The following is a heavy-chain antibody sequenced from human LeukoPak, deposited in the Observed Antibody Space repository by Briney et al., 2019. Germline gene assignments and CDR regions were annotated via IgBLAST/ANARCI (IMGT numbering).Heavy chain of an antibody. J-gene: IGHJ5*02. CDR1: GGTFSSYV. V-gene: IGHV1-69*05. Sequence: SVTVSCKASGGTFSSYVISWVRQAPGQGLEWMGRIIPIFGTANYAQKFQGRVTITTDESTSTAYMELSSLRSEDTAVYYCARDTSSSFYWFDPWGQGTLVTVSS. D-gene: IGHD6-6*01. CDR3: ARDTSSSFYWFDP. CDR2: IIPIFGTA.